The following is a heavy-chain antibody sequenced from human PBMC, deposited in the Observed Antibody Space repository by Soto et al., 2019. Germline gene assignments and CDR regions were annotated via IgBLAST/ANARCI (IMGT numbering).Heavy chain of an antibody. CDR1: GFTFSSYT. D-gene: IGHD5-18*01. CDR2: ISSSSSYI. Sequence: PGGSLRLSCAASGFTFSSYTMNWVRQAPGKGLEWVSCISSSSSYIYYADSVEGRFTISRDNAKNSLDLQMNSLRAEDTAVYYCAKDGGYSYGPYDYWGQGTLVTAPQ. V-gene: IGHV3-21*01. J-gene: IGHJ4*02. CDR3: AKDGGYSYGPYDY.